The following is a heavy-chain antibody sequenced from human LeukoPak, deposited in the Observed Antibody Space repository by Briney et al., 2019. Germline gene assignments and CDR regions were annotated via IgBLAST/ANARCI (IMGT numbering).Heavy chain of an antibody. Sequence: GASVKVSCKASGYTFTSYAMNWVRQAPGQGLEWMGWINTNTGNPTYAQGFTGRFVFSLDTSVSTAYLQISSLKAEDTAVYYCARVYSRRLDRLRLALDYWGQGTLVTVSS. J-gene: IGHJ4*02. D-gene: IGHD5-12*01. CDR3: ARVYSRRLDRLRLALDY. V-gene: IGHV7-4-1*02. CDR1: GYTFTSYA. CDR2: INTNTGNP.